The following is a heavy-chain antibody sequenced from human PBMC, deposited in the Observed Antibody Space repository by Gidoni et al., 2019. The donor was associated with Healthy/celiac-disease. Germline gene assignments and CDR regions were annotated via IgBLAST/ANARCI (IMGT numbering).Heavy chain of an antibody. CDR2: INHSGSA. D-gene: IGHD3-16*02. CDR1: GGSFSGYY. J-gene: IGHJ4*02. Sequence: QVQLQQWGAGLLKPSETLSLTCAVYGGSFSGYYWSWIRQPPGKGLEWIGEINHSGSANYNPSLKSRVTISVDTSKNQFSLKLSSVTAADTAVYYCARGLIRAALGYWGQGTLVTVSS. CDR3: ARGLIRAALGY. V-gene: IGHV4-34*01.